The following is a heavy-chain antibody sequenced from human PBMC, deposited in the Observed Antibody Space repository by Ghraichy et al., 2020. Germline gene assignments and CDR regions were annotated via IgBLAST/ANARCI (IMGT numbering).Heavy chain of an antibody. CDR1: GYTFTVYY. J-gene: IGHJ4*02. V-gene: IGHV1-2*02. CDR2: INPNSGGT. CDR3: ARGLIVATMGTPYYFDY. D-gene: IGHD5-12*01. Sequence: ASVKVSCKASGYTFTVYYMHWVRQAPGQGLEWMGWINPNSGGTNYAQKFQGRVTMTRDTSISTAYMELSRLRSDDTAVYYCARGLIVATMGTPYYFDYWGQGTLVTVSS.